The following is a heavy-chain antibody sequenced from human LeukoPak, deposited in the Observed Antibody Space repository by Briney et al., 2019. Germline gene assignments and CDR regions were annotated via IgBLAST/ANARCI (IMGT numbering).Heavy chain of an antibody. D-gene: IGHD4-17*01. CDR1: GFTVSSNY. Sequence: PGGSLRLSCAASGFTVSSNYISWVRQAPGKGLEWVSVIYSGGSTYYADSVKGRFTISRDNSKNTLYLQMNSLRAEDTAVYYCARDYGDNGIDYWGQGTLVTVSS. J-gene: IGHJ4*02. CDR2: IYSGGST. V-gene: IGHV3-66*01. CDR3: ARDYGDNGIDY.